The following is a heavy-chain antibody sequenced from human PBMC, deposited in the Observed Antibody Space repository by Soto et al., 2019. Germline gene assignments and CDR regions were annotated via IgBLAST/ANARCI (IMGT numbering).Heavy chain of an antibody. V-gene: IGHV2-5*02. Sequence: QITLKESGPTLVRPPQTLTLTCTFSGFSLTSGVGVGWIRQPPGKALEWLALIYWDDDKRYSPSLKNRLTITKATSKNQVVRTMTNVGPVDTATYFCAHIDPEIVTVGGHGGFDYWGQGTLVTVSS. J-gene: IGHJ4*02. D-gene: IGHD5-12*01. CDR2: IYWDDDK. CDR1: GFSLTSGVG. CDR3: AHIDPEIVTVGGHGGFDY.